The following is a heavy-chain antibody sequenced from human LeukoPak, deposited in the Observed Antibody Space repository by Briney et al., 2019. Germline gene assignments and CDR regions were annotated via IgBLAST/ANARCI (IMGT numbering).Heavy chain of an antibody. CDR2: ISAYNGNT. J-gene: IGHJ4*02. V-gene: IGHV1-18*01. Sequence: ASVKVSCTASGYTFTSYGISWVRQAPGQGLEWMGWISAYNGNTNYAQKLQGRVTMTRNTSISTAYMELSSLRSEDTAVYYCARARGGYWGQGTLVTVSS. CDR1: GYTFTSYG. D-gene: IGHD3-16*01. CDR3: ARARGGY.